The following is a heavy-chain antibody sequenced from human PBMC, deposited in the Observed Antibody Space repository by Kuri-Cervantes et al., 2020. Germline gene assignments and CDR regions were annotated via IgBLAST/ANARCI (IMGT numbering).Heavy chain of an antibody. D-gene: IGHD5-18*01. CDR1: GLNFRNSW. J-gene: IGHJ4*02. V-gene: IGHV3-74*01. CDR3: AKDRYSFSSWTFDY. Sequence: GESLKISCAASGLNFRNSWMNWVRQVPGKGLVWVSRINNDGSSITYADSVKGRFTISRDNAKNTLYLQMNSLRGEDTAIYYCAKDRYSFSSWTFDYWGQGTLVTVSS. CDR2: INNDGSSI.